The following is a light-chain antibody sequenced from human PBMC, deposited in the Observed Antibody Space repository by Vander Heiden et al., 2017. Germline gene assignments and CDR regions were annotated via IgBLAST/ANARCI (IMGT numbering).Light chain of an antibody. Sequence: EIVLTQSPDTLSLSPGERATPPCGASQHVNSNFLAWYQQKPGQAPRLLMSGTSTSATGVPDRFSGGGSGTDFTLTVNRLESEDCAVYFCQQYGTSPVTFGFWTRLELK. CDR1: QHVNSNF. V-gene: IGKV3-20*01. J-gene: IGKJ5*01. CDR2: GTS. CDR3: QQYGTSPVT.